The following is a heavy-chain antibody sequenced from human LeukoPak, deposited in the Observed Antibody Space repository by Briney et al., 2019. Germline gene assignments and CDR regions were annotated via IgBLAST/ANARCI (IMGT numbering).Heavy chain of an antibody. CDR2: IYNDGST. CDR1: GFTVSSNY. V-gene: IGHV3-53*01. J-gene: IGHJ3*02. Sequence: GGSLRLSCAASGFTVSSNYMSWVRQAPGKGLEWVSVIYNDGSTYYADSVKGRFTISRDNSKNTLYLQMNSLSAEDTAVYYCAREWELYHGAFDIWGQGTMVTVSS. CDR3: AREWELYHGAFDI. D-gene: IGHD1-26*01.